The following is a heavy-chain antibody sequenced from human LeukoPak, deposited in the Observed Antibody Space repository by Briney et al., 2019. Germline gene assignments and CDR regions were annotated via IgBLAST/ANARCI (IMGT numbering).Heavy chain of an antibody. CDR1: GGSINSRNYY. CDR2: ISYTGST. D-gene: IGHD1-26*01. Sequence: SETLSLTCTVSGGSINSRNYYWAWIRQPPGKGLEWIGSISYTGSTYYNPSLKSRVTRSVDTSKNQVSLRLSSVTAADTAVYYSARLWESGYWYCDLWGRGTLVTVSS. J-gene: IGHJ2*01. CDR3: ARLWESGYWYCDL. V-gene: IGHV4-39*01.